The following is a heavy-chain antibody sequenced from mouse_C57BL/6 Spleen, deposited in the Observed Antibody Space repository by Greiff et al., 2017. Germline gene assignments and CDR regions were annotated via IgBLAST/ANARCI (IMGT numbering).Heavy chain of an antibody. V-gene: IGHV2-6*01. CDR1: GFSLTSYG. Sequence: ESGPGLVAPSQSLSITCTVSGFSLTSYGVDWVRQSPGKGLEWLGVIWGVGSTNYNSALKSRLSISRDNSKSQVFLKMNSLQTDDTAMYYCASGDGSSPWFAYWGQGTLVTVSA. J-gene: IGHJ3*01. D-gene: IGHD1-1*01. CDR3: ASGDGSSPWFAY. CDR2: IWGVGST.